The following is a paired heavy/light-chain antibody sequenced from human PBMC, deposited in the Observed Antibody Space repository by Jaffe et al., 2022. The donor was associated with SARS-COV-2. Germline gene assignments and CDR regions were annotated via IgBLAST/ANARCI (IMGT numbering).Heavy chain of an antibody. V-gene: IGHV1-46*01. Sequence: QVQLVQSGAEVKKPGASVKVSCKASGYTFTSYYMHWVRQAPGQGLEWMGIINPSGGSTSYAQKFQGRVTMTRDTSTSTVYMELSSLRSEDTAVYYCARDTFSGYSSGWYPLSNYYYYGMDVWGQGTTVTVSS. J-gene: IGHJ6*02. CDR2: INPSGGST. CDR3: ARDTFSGYSSGWYPLSNYYYYGMDV. CDR1: GYTFTSYY. D-gene: IGHD6-19*01.
Light chain of an antibody. CDR2: STS. Sequence: QTVVTQEPSLTVSPGGTVTLTCASSTGAVTSGYYPNWFQQKPGQAPRALIYSTSNKHSWTPARFSGSLLGGKAALTLSGVQPEDEAEYYCLLYYGGARVFGGGTKLTVL. V-gene: IGLV7-43*01. CDR1: TGAVTSGYY. J-gene: IGLJ2*01. CDR3: LLYYGGARV.